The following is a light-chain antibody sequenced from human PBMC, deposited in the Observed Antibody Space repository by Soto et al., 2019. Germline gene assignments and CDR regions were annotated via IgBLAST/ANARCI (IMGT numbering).Light chain of an antibody. Sequence: DIQMTRSPSSLSASVGDRVIITCRASHSVSSYLNWYQQKPGKAPNLLIYAASSLQSGVPSRFSGSGSGTDFTLTISSLQPEDFATYYCQQSYSTRLYTFGQGTRLEI. CDR2: AAS. CDR1: HSVSSY. J-gene: IGKJ5*01. V-gene: IGKV1-39*01. CDR3: QQSYSTRLYT.